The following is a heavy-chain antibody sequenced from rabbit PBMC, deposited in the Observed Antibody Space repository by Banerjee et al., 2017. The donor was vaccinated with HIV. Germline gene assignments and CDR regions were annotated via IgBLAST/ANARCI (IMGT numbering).Heavy chain of an antibody. CDR1: GFSFSSSDY. CDR2: IYTGSSSNT. Sequence: QEQLEESGGDLVKPGASLTLTCTASGFSFSSSDYMCWVRQAPGKGLEWIACIYTGSSSNTYYASWAKGRFTISKTSSTTVALQMTSLTAADTATCFCARGSAYAGAGYALWGPGTLVTVS. V-gene: IGHV1S45*01. CDR3: ARGSAYAGAGYAL. J-gene: IGHJ4*01. D-gene: IGHD4-2*01.